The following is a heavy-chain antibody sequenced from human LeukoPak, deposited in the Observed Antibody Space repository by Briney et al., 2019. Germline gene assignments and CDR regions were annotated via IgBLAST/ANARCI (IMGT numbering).Heavy chain of an antibody. CDR3: ARRGYYDSSGYYAH. CDR2: IYYSGRT. J-gene: IGHJ4*02. V-gene: IGHV4-61*08. D-gene: IGHD3-22*01. CDR1: GCSLSSSGYY. Sequence: SETLSLTCTVSGCSLSSSGYYWSWIRQPPGKGLEWIGYIYYSGRTNYNPSLKSRVTISVDTSKNQFSLKLSSVTAADTAVYYCARRGYYDSSGYYAHWGQGTLVTVSP.